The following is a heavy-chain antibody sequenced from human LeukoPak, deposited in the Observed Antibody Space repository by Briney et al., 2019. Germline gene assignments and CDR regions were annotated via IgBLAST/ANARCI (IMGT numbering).Heavy chain of an antibody. CDR3: ARHFDYDSGGDPFDI. Sequence: PSETLSLTCTVSGGSISRYYWSWIRQPPGKGLECVGYIYSSGSTNYNPPIKSRVTISVDKSKNQFSLKLTSVTAADTAVYYCARHFDYDSGGDPFDIWGQGTMVTVSS. CDR1: GGSISRYY. D-gene: IGHD3-10*01. J-gene: IGHJ3*02. CDR2: IYSSGST. V-gene: IGHV4-59*08.